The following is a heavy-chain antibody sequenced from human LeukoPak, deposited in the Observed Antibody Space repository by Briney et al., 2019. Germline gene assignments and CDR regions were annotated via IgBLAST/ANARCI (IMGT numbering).Heavy chain of an antibody. J-gene: IGHJ4*02. V-gene: IGHV4-59*01. CDR1: GGSISSYY. CDR3: ARSRYNSSWSRYDY. CDR2: IYYSGST. Sequence: SETLSLTCTVSGGSISSYYWSWIRQPPGKGLEWIGYIYYSGSTNYNPSLKSRVTISVDTSKNQFSLKLSSVTAADTAVYYCARSRYNSSWSRYDYWGQGTLVTVSS. D-gene: IGHD6-13*01.